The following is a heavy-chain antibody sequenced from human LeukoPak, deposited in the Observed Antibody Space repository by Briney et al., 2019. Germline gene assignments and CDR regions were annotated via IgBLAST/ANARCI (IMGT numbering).Heavy chain of an antibody. D-gene: IGHD3-3*01. J-gene: IGHJ3*02. CDR1: GGSISSYY. V-gene: IGHV4-59*01. CDR3: ARGFSPLANYDFWSGAAVFDI. CDR2: IYYSGST. Sequence: SETLSLTCTVSGGSISSYYWSWIRQPPGKGLEWIGYIYYSGSTNYNPSLKSRVTISVDTSKNQFSLKLSSVTAADTAVYYCARGFSPLANYDFWSGAAVFDIWGQGTMVTVSS.